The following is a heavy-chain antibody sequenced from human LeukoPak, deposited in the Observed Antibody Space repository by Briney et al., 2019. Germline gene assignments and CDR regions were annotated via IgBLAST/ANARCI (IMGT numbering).Heavy chain of an antibody. CDR2: IIPLFGTV. V-gene: IGHV1-69*13. D-gene: IGHD3-3*01. CDR3: ARGFWSGYLHNYYMDV. J-gene: IGHJ6*03. CDR1: GGIFSSYG. Sequence: GASVKVSCKASGGIFSSYGIGWVRQDRGQGLEWVGGIIPLFGTVDYAQKFQGRVTITADESTSTAYMELRSLRSEDTAVYYCARGFWSGYLHNYYMDVWGKGTTVIVSS.